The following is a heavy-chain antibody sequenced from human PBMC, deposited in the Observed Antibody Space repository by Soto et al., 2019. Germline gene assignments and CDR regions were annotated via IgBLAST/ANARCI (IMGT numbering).Heavy chain of an antibody. CDR3: ARALVNGGDY. J-gene: IGHJ4*02. CDR2: IKQDGSET. Sequence: GGSLSLSCAASGFTFSNYWMTWVRQAPGKGLEWVANIKQDGSETNFVDSVKGRFTISRDNAKNSLYLQMNSLRAEDTAVYYCARALVNGGDYWGQGTLVTVSS. D-gene: IGHD2-8*02. V-gene: IGHV3-7*01. CDR1: GFTFSNYW.